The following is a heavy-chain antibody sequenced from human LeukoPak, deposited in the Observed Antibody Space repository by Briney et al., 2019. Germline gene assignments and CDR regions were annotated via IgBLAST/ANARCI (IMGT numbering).Heavy chain of an antibody. CDR2: ISSSSSTK. CDR3: ARFRGGSSGWYTNDY. D-gene: IGHD6-19*01. Sequence: GGSLRLYCAASGFTFSDYYMSWIRQAPGKGLKYVSLISSSSSTKYYADSVKGRFTISRDNAKNSLYLLMNSLRAEDTAVYYCARFRGGSSGWYTNDYWGQGTLATVSS. J-gene: IGHJ4*02. CDR1: GFTFSDYY. V-gene: IGHV3-11*04.